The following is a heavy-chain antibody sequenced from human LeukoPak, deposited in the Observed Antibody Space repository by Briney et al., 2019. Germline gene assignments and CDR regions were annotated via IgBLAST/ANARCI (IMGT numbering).Heavy chain of an antibody. V-gene: IGHV5-51*01. D-gene: IGHD3-9*01. CDR1: GYSFTTHW. Sequence: GESLKISCKGSGYSFTTHWIAWVRQMPGKGLEWMGIIYPTDSYTKYSPSFQGQVTISADKSISTAYLQWSSLKASDTAMYYCATGVYDILLFDIWGQGTMVTVSS. CDR3: ATGVYDILLFDI. J-gene: IGHJ3*02. CDR2: IYPTDSYT.